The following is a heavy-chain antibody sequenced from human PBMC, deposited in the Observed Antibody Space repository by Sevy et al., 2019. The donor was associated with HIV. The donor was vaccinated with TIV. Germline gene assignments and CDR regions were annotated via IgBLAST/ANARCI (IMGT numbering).Heavy chain of an antibody. D-gene: IGHD5-12*01. CDR3: ARGPYNSGLRLDF. J-gene: IGHJ4*02. CDR2: ISFDGGNK. Sequence: GGSLRLSCAASGFSLSDYAIHWPRQGPVKGLEWLTFISFDGGNKYYADSVKGRFTISRENSKNTVSLQMNSLRPDDTALYYCARGPYNSGLRLDFWGRGILVTVSS. V-gene: IGHV3-30-3*01. CDR1: GFSLSDYA.